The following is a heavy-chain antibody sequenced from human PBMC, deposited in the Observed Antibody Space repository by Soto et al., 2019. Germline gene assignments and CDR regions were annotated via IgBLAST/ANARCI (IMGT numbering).Heavy chain of an antibody. CDR3: ASLGRSSSWYSSFDY. CDR1: GYSFTSYW. CDR2: LYPGDSNT. J-gene: IGHJ4*02. Sequence: PGESLKISCKGSGYSFTSYWIGWVRQMPGKDLEWMGVLYPGDSNTRYSPSFQGQVTISADKSITTAYLQWSSLKASDTAMYYCASLGRSSSWYSSFDYWGQGTLVTVSS. V-gene: IGHV5-51*01. D-gene: IGHD6-13*01.